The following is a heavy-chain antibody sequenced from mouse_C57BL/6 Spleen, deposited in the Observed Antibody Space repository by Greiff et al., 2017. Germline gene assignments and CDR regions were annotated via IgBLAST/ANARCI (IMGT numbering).Heavy chain of an antibody. D-gene: IGHD1-1*01. CDR3: ARDHYGSSTVAMDY. V-gene: IGHV1-69*01. CDR2: IDPSDSYT. Sequence: VQLQQPGAELVMPGASVTLSCKASGYTFTSYWMHWVKQRPGQGLEWIGEIDPSDSYTNYNQKFKGKSPLTVDKSSSTAYMQLSSLTSDDSAVYYCARDHYGSSTVAMDYWGQGTSVTVSS. CDR1: GYTFTSYW. J-gene: IGHJ4*01.